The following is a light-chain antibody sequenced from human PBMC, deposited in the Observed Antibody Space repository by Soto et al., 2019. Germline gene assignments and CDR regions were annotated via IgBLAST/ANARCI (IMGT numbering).Light chain of an antibody. Sequence: EIVMTQSPGTLSVSLGESANLSCRASQSVDGYLAWYQQKPGQAPRLLIYGASTRATGVTARFRGGGSGTDFSLTISRLDPEDFAVYYCQQYSSSPIAFGQGTRLEIK. CDR3: QQYSSSPIA. CDR2: GAS. CDR1: QSVDGY. J-gene: IGKJ5*01. V-gene: IGKV3-20*01.